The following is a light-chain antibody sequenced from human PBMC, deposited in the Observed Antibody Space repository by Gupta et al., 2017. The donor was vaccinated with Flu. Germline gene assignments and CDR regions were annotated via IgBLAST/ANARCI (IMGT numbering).Light chain of an antibody. V-gene: IGKV3-20*01. CDR2: GAT. Sequence: GNLSLSPGERGTLSCRASQSVGSSYLAWYQQKPGQAPRLLIYGATGRAAGIPDRFSGSGSGTDFTLTISRLEPEDFAMYYCQQYGTSPRTFGQGTKVEIK. CDR1: QSVGSSY. J-gene: IGKJ1*01. CDR3: QQYGTSPRT.